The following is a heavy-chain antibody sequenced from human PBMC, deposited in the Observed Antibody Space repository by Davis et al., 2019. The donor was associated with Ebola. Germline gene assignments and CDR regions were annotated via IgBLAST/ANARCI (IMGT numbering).Heavy chain of an antibody. CDR3: AEAYSYDSSPMH. D-gene: IGHD3-22*01. Sequence: ASVKVSCKASGYTFTGYYMHWVRQAPGQGLEWMGWINPNSGGTNYAQKFQGWVTMTRDTSISTAYMELSRLRSDDTAVYYCAEAYSYDSSPMHWGQGTLVTVSS. CDR1: GYTFTGYY. J-gene: IGHJ4*02. CDR2: INPNSGGT. V-gene: IGHV1-2*04.